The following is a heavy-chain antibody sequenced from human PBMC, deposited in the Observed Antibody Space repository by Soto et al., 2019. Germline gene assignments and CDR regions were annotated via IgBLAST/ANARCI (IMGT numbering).Heavy chain of an antibody. Sequence: GGSLSRSCATSDFTFRNSWINWVRQAPGKGLEWVANIKPDGGATNYVDSVKGRFTISRDNVRNSASLQMNSLRVEDTAVYFCFGGNGGPQWGQGTLVTVSS. CDR2: IKPDGGAT. D-gene: IGHD3-16*01. CDR1: DFTFRNSW. CDR3: FGGNGGPQ. V-gene: IGHV3-7*03. J-gene: IGHJ4*02.